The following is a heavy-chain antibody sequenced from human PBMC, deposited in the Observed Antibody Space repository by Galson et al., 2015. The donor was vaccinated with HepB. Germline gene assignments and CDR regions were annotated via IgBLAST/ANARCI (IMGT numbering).Heavy chain of an antibody. CDR3: ARVLGSVAGSVFDY. CDR2: ISYDGSNK. V-gene: IGHV3-30-3*01. CDR1: GFTFSSYA. D-gene: IGHD6-19*01. J-gene: IGHJ4*02. Sequence: SLRLSCAASGFTFSSYAMHWVRQAPGKGLEWVAVISYDGSNKYYADSVKGRFTISRDNSKNTLYLQMNSLRAEDTAVYYCARVLGSVAGSVFDYWGQGTLVTVSS.